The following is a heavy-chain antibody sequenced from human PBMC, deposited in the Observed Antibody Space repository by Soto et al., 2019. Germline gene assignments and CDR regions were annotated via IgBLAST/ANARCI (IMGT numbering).Heavy chain of an antibody. J-gene: IGHJ6*02. D-gene: IGHD3-3*01. CDR2: IYYSGST. CDR3: ATKGTNDFWSGAYYYGMDV. Sequence: SETLSLTCTVSGGSISSYYWGWIRQPPGKGLEWIGYIYYSGSTNYNPSLKSRVTISVDTSKNQFSLKLSSVTAADTAVYYCATKGTNDFWSGAYYYGMDVWGQGTTVTAP. CDR1: GGSISSYY. V-gene: IGHV4-59*12.